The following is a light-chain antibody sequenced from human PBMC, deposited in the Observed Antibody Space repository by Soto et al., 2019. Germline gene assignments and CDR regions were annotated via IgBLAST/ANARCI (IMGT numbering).Light chain of an antibody. V-gene: IGKV3-15*01. Sequence: EIVMTQSPATLSVSPGERATLSCRASQIVSSNLAWYQQKPGQAPRLLIYGASTRATGIPARFSGSGSGTEFTLTISNLQSEDFAVYYCQQYNKWPPITFGQGTRLEIK. J-gene: IGKJ5*01. CDR3: QQYNKWPPIT. CDR2: GAS. CDR1: QIVSSN.